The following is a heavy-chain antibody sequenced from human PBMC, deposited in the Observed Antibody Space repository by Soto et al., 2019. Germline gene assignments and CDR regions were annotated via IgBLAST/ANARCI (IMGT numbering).Heavy chain of an antibody. CDR3: ARDNTVERFLEWLSPTYYYGMDV. CDR2: ISAYNGNT. CDR1: GYTFTSYG. V-gene: IGHV1-18*01. Sequence: ASVKVSCKASGYTFTSYGISWVRQAPGQGLEWMGWISAYNGNTNYAQKLQGRVTMTTDTSTSTAYMELRSLRSDDTAVYYCARDNTVERFLEWLSPTYYYGMDVWGQGTTVTVSS. D-gene: IGHD3-3*01. J-gene: IGHJ6*02.